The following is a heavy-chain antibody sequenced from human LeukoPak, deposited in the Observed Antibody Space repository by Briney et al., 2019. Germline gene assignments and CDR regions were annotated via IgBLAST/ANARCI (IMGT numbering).Heavy chain of an antibody. V-gene: IGHV4-61*01. CDR1: GGSVSSRNYS. CDR2: IYNSGST. CDR3: ATDRQVYGSGEYYFDY. D-gene: IGHD3-10*01. J-gene: IGHJ4*02. Sequence: SATLSLTCSVSGGSVSSRNYSWTWIRQPPGKGLEWIGYIYNSGSTKCNPSLKSRVTISVDTSKNQFSLKLSSVTAADTAVYYCATDRQVYGSGEYYFDYWGQGTLVSVSS.